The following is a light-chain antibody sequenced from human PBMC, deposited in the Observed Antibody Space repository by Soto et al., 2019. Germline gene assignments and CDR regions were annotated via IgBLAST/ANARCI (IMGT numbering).Light chain of an antibody. J-gene: IGLJ2*01. V-gene: IGLV1-44*01. CDR2: SNV. Sequence: QSVLTQPASASGTPGQRVTISCSGSSSNIGTNIVNWFQQLPGAAPKPLIYSNVERPSGVPDRFSGSKSGTSASLAISGLQSEDEAGYYCAAWDDSLNGLVFGGGTKLTVL. CDR1: SSNIGTNI. CDR3: AAWDDSLNGLV.